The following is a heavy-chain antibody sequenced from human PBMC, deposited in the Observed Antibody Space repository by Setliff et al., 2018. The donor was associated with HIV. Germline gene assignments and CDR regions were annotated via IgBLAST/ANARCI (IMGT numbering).Heavy chain of an antibody. D-gene: IGHD6-19*01. CDR2: ISSSSSYI. V-gene: IGHV3-21*01. CDR3: ARSLAGHDAFDI. J-gene: IGHJ3*02. CDR1: GFTFSPYA. Sequence: GGSLRLSCAASGFTFSPYAIHWVRQAPGKGLEWVSSISSSSSYIYYADSVKGRFTISRDNAKNSLYLQMNSLRAEDTAVYYCARSLAGHDAFDIWGQGTMVT.